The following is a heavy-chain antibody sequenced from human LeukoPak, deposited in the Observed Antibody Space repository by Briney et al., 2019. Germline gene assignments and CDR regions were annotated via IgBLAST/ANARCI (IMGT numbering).Heavy chain of an antibody. CDR3: AREDYYGSGSLERKYYYYYMDV. CDR1: GYTFTGYY. J-gene: IGHJ6*03. CDR2: INPNSGGT. D-gene: IGHD3-10*01. V-gene: IGHV1-2*02. Sequence: GASVKVSCKASGYTFTGYYMHWVRQAPGQGLEWMGWINPNSGGTNYAQKFQGRVTMTRDTSISTAYMELSRLRSDDTAVYYCAREDYYGSGSLERKYYYYYMDVWGKGTTVTVSS.